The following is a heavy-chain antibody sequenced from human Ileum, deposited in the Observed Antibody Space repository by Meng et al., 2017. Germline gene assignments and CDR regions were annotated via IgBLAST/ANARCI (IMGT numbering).Heavy chain of an antibody. CDR3: AREWSGSYRHFDY. Sequence: HLQGAAPMFLSPSGCLSLPCAVSGGSTSTSDWWSWVRQPPGKGLEWIGEIHHSGSTNYNPSLKSRVTISVDKSKNQFSLKLNSVTAADTAVYYCAREWSGSYRHFDYWGQGTLVTVSS. J-gene: IGHJ4*02. V-gene: IGHV4-4*02. CDR1: GGSTSTSDW. CDR2: IHHSGST. D-gene: IGHD1-26*01.